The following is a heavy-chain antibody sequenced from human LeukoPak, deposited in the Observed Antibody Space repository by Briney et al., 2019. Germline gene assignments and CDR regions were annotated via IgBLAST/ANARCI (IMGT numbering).Heavy chain of an antibody. Sequence: PSQTLSLTCTVSGGSISSGDYYWSWIRQPPGKGLEWIGYIYYSGSTYYNPSLQSRVTITVDTYKNLFSIKLSSGTAADTAVYYCARGRVLLWFGELWGNWFDPWGQGTLVTVSS. CDR1: GGSISSGDYY. D-gene: IGHD3-10*01. V-gene: IGHV4-30-4*01. J-gene: IGHJ5*02. CDR2: IYYSGST. CDR3: ARGRVLLWFGELWGNWFDP.